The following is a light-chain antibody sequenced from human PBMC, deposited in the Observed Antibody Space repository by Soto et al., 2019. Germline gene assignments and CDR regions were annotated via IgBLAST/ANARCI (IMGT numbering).Light chain of an antibody. CDR3: QQYYSFPLT. J-gene: IGKJ4*01. CDR2: GAS. V-gene: IGKV1D-8*01. Sequence: VIWMTQSPSLLSASTGDRVTVSCRVSQGVGTYLAWYQQKPGKVPELLIYGASTLQSGVPSRFSGSGSGTDFTLTISSLQSEDLATYYCQQYYSFPLTFGGGTKVEIK. CDR1: QGVGTY.